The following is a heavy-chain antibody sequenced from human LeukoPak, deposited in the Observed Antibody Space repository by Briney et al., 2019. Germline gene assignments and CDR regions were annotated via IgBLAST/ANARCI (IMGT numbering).Heavy chain of an antibody. CDR1: GFTFSSYS. Sequence: PGGSLRLSCAASGFTFSSYSMNWVRQAPGKGLEWVSSISSSSSYIHYADSVKGRFTISRDNAKNSLYLQMNSLRAEDTAVYYCARDGRGVVMEWFDYWGQGTLVTVSS. J-gene: IGHJ4*02. D-gene: IGHD3-3*01. V-gene: IGHV3-21*01. CDR3: ARDGRGVVMEWFDY. CDR2: ISSSSSYI.